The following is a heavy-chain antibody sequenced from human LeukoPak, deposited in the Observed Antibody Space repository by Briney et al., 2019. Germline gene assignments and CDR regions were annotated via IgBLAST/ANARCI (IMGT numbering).Heavy chain of an antibody. CDR3: ARVPSSGWYGFFDY. Sequence: SETLSLTCTVSGGSISSYYWSWIRQPPGKGLEWIGYIYYSGSTNYNPSLKSRVTISVDTSKNQSSLKLSSVTAADTAVYYCARVPSSGWYGFFDYWGQGTLVTVSS. CDR2: IYYSGST. J-gene: IGHJ4*02. V-gene: IGHV4-59*08. D-gene: IGHD6-19*01. CDR1: GGSISSYY.